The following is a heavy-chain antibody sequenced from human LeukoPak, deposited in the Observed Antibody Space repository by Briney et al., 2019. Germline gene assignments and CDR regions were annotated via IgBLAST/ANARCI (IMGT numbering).Heavy chain of an antibody. Sequence: PSETLSLTCAVYGGSFSGYYWSGIRQPPGKGLEWIGEINHSGSTNYNPSLKSRVTISVDTSKNQFSLKLSSVTAAVTAVYYCARAGGYQGAFDIWGQGTMVTVSS. V-gene: IGHV4-34*01. CDR2: INHSGST. CDR1: GGSFSGYY. J-gene: IGHJ3*02. CDR3: ARAGGYQGAFDI. D-gene: IGHD3-22*01.